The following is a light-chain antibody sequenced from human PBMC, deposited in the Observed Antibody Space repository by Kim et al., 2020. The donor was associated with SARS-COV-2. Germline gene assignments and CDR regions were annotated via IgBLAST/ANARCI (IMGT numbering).Light chain of an antibody. CDR1: SGSIASNY. CDR3: QSYDSSNVV. Sequence: NFMLTQPHSVSESPGKTVTISCTRSSGSIASNYVQWSQQRPGSAPSTVIYEDDQRPSGVPDRFSGSIDSSSNSVSLTISGLKTEDEADYYCQSYDSSNVVFGGGTQLTVL. V-gene: IGLV6-57*03. CDR2: EDD. J-gene: IGLJ3*02.